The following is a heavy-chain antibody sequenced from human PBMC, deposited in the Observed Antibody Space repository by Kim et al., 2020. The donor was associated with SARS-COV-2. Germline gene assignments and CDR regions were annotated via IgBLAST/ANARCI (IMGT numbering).Heavy chain of an antibody. CDR1: GYSISSGYY. CDR3: ARMDAIAVAGIDYYYYCGMDV. V-gene: IGHV4-38-2*02. D-gene: IGHD6-19*01. Sequence: SETLSLTCTVSGYSISSGYYWGWIRQPPGKGLEWIGSIYHSGSTYYNPSLKSRVTIPVDTSKNQFSLKLSAVTAADTAVYYCARMDAIAVAGIDYYYYCGMDVWGQGTTVTVSS. CDR2: IYHSGST. J-gene: IGHJ6*02.